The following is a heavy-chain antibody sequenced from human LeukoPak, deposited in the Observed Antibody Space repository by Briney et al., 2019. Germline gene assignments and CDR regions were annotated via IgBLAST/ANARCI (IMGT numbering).Heavy chain of an antibody. CDR2: IYSSGST. V-gene: IGHV4-4*07. CDR3: ARVSGYSSGWSRSGWLRYFDY. Sequence: PSETLSLTCTVSGGSISSYYWSWIRQPAGKGLEWIGRIYSSGSTNYNPSLKSRVTMAVNTSMNQFSLKLSSVTAADTAVYYCARVSGYSSGWSRSGWLRYFDYWGQGTLVTVSS. D-gene: IGHD6-19*01. CDR1: GGSISSYY. J-gene: IGHJ4*02.